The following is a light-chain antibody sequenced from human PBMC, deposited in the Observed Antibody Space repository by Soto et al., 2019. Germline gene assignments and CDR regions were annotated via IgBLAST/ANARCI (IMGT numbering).Light chain of an antibody. Sequence: NFMLTQPHSVSESPGKTVTISCTRSSGSIASNYVQGYQQRPGSAPTTLIYEDDRRPSGVPDRFSGSIDRSSNSASLTISGLKTEDEADYYCQSYDSSTPVVFGGGTKVTVL. V-gene: IGLV6-57*04. CDR3: QSYDSSTPVV. CDR1: SGSIASNY. CDR2: EDD. J-gene: IGLJ2*01.